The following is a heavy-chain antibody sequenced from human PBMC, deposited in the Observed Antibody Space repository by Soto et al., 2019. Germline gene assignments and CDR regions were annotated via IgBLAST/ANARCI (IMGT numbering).Heavy chain of an antibody. J-gene: IGHJ6*02. CDR1: GYTFTFYH. Sequence: ASVKVSCKASGYTFTFYHIHWVRQAPGQGLEWMGIINPAGPTTTYAQKFQGSVTMSRDTSTNTVYMELSSLRSEDTGVYYCARGQASHFATDVWGQAPAVTVSS. CDR3: ARGQASHFATDV. V-gene: IGHV1-46*01. CDR2: INPAGPTT.